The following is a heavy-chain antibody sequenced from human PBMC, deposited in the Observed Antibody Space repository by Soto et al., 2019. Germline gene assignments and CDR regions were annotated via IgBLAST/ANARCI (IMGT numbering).Heavy chain of an antibody. V-gene: IGHV4-34*01. J-gene: IGHJ4*02. CDR2: INHSGST. CDR3: ARGLFSPGDYVPYYFDY. Sequence: SETLSLTCAVYGGSFSGYYWSWIRQLPGKGLEWIGEINHSGSTNYNPSLKSRVTISVDTSKNQFSLKLSSVTAADTAVYYCARGLFSPGDYVPYYFDYWGQGTLVTVSS. D-gene: IGHD4-17*01. CDR1: GGSFSGYY.